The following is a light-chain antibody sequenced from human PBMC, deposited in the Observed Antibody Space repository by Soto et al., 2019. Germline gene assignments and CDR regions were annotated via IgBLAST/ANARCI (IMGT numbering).Light chain of an antibody. CDR2: ASS. V-gene: IGKV1-6*01. CDR1: QDISND. Sequence: AIQMTQSPSSLSASVGDRVTITCRASQDISNDLGWYQQKPGQAPNLLIFASSTLHTGVPSSFSGSGSGTDFTLTISSLQPDDFATYCCLHAYNFPFTFGPGTKVDIK. CDR3: LHAYNFPFT. J-gene: IGKJ3*01.